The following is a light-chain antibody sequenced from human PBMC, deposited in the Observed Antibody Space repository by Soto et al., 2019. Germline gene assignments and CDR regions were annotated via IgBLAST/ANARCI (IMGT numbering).Light chain of an antibody. CDR3: QQSETYSLT. V-gene: IGKV1-5*01. CDR1: QTISTW. Sequence: DIQMTQSPSTLSASVGDRVTITCRASQTISTWLAWYQHKPGKAPNLLIYDASTLMSGVPSRFSGSGSGTEFTLTISILQPVDFATYYCQQSETYSLTFGQGTRLDIK. J-gene: IGKJ5*01. CDR2: DAS.